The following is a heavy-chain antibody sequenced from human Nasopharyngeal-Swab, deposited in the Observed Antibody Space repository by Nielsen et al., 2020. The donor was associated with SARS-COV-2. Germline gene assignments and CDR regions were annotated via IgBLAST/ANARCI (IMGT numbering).Heavy chain of an antibody. D-gene: IGHD6-19*01. CDR2: ISSSSSTK. J-gene: IGHJ4*02. CDR3: ASSIIVVAGRGTLGASFDY. V-gene: IGHV3-48*02. CDR1: GFTLSSNS. Sequence: GGSLRLSCAASGFTLSSNSMNWVRQAPGKGLEWVSYISSSSSTKYNADSVKGRFTISRDNAKNSLYLQMNSLRDEDTAVYYCASSIIVVAGRGTLGASFDYWGQGTLVTVSS.